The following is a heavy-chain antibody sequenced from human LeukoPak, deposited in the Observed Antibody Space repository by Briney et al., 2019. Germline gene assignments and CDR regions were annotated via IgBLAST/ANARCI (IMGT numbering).Heavy chain of an antibody. CDR3: ARVLTLGAFDI. D-gene: IGHD2/OR15-2a*01. Sequence: SQTLSLTCAISGDSVSNNRATWIWIRQSPSRGLELLGRTYSRSKWYSDYAVSVKSRITIHPDASTNHSSLHLNSVTSEDTAVYYCARVLTLGAFDIWGQGTMVTVSS. CDR2: TYSRSKWYS. J-gene: IGHJ3*02. V-gene: IGHV6-1*01. CDR1: GDSVSNNRAT.